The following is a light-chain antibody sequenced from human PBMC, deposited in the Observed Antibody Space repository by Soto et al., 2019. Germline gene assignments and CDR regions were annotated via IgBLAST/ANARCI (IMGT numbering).Light chain of an antibody. CDR1: QSVDITN. CDR3: QHFDTTPPWT. CDR2: GAS. J-gene: IGKJ1*01. V-gene: IGKV3-20*01. Sequence: EIVLTQSPGTLSLSPGERATLSCRASQSVDITNLAWYQQIHGQAPRLLIYGASRRATGIPDRFSVSGSGTDFTLTINRLEPEDFAMYYCQHFDTTPPWTFGQGTKVESK.